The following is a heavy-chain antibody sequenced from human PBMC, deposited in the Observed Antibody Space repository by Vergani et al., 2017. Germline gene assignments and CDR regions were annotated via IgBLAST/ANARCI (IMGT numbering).Heavy chain of an antibody. D-gene: IGHD6-19*01. J-gene: IGHJ4*02. V-gene: IGHV3-23*04. CDR3: AKDHMLAGWFYYFDY. CDR1: GFTLSSHA. CDR2: ISGSGGST. Sequence: VQLEESGGGVVQPGRSLRLSCAGSGFTLSSHAMHWVRQAPGKGLEWVAAISGSGGSTYYADSVKGRFTISRDNSKNTLYLQMNSLRAEDTAVYYCAKDHMLAGWFYYFDYWGQGTLVTVSS.